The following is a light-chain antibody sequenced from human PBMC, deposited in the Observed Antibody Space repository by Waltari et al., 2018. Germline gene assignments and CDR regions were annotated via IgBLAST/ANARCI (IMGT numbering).Light chain of an antibody. CDR2: DVS. CDR1: SSDVGGLKY. Sequence: QSALTQPDSVSGSPGQSITISCTGTSSDVGGLKYVSWYQQHPVKAPKVIIYDVSNRASGVANRFSGSKSGNSASLTISGLQAEDEADYYCSSYTSSTTGIFGGGTRLTVL. CDR3: SSYTSSTTGI. J-gene: IGLJ2*01. V-gene: IGLV2-14*01.